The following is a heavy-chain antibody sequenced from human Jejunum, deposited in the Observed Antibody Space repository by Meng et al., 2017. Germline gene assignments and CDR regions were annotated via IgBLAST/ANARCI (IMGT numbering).Heavy chain of an antibody. J-gene: IGHJ4*02. CDR3: ARGGVSYQLLTRLVY. CDR1: GYTFTSYG. CDR2: ISAYNGNT. D-gene: IGHD2-2*01. V-gene: IGHV1-18*01. Sequence: QVQLVQSGAEVKKPGASVKVSCKASGYTFTSYGISWVRQAPGQGLEWMGWISAYNGNTNYAQKLQGRVTITADESTSTAYMELSSLRSEDTAVYYCARGGVSYQLLTRLVYWGQGTLVTVSS.